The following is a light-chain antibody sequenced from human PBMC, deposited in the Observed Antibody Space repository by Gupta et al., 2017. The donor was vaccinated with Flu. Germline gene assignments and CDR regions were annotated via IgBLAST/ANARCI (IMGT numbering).Light chain of an antibody. J-gene: IGKJ4*01. V-gene: IGKV1-33*01. Sequence: DIQMTQSPSSLSASVGDRVTITCQASQDISNYLNWYQQKPGKAPKLLIYDASKLETGVTSRFSGSGSGTDFTFTISSRQPEDFATYYCQHEDNLSFTFGRGTKVDIK. CDR2: DAS. CDR1: QDISNY. CDR3: QHEDNLSFT.